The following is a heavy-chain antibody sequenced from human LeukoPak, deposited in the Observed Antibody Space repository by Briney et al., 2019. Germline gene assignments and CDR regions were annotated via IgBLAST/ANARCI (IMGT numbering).Heavy chain of an antibody. CDR1: GGSINSYY. CDR2: IYYSGST. Sequence: PSETLSLTCTVSGGSINSYYWSWIRQPPGKGLEWIGYIYYSGSTNYNPSLKSRVTISVDTSKNQFSLKLSSVTAADTAVYYCARRGLNYDSSGYYCDAFDIWGQGTMVTVSS. V-gene: IGHV4-59*08. J-gene: IGHJ3*02. D-gene: IGHD3-22*01. CDR3: ARRGLNYDSSGYYCDAFDI.